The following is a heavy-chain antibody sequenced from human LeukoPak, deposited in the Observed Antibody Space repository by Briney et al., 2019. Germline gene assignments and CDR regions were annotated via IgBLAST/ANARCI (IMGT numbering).Heavy chain of an antibody. J-gene: IGHJ4*02. Sequence: ASVKVSCKASGYTFTGYYMHWVRQAPGQGLEWMGRINPYSGDTNFAQKFQGRVTMTRDTSITTAYMDLCSLTPDDTAVYFCARDQGSLTRSWYTGYWGQGTQVTVSS. CDR1: GYTFTGYY. CDR3: ARDQGSLTRSWYTGY. D-gene: IGHD6-13*01. V-gene: IGHV1-2*06. CDR2: INPYSGDT.